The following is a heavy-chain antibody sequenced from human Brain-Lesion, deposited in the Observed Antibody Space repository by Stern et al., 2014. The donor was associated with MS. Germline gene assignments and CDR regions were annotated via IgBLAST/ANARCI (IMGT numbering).Heavy chain of an antibody. V-gene: IGHV4-39*02. CDR1: GGSVSSTSYA. Sequence: QLVESGPGLVKPSETLSLTCTVAGGSVSSTSYAWAWIRQPPGKGLEWIGTIYYSGNTYYSPSLKNRITTSLATSKNQFYPHLRSVTAADTAVYYCAGEEDIRYCSGGSCTGNWFDPWGQGTLVTVSS. D-gene: IGHD2-15*01. CDR2: IYYSGNT. CDR3: AGEEDIRYCSGGSCTGNWFDP. J-gene: IGHJ5*02.